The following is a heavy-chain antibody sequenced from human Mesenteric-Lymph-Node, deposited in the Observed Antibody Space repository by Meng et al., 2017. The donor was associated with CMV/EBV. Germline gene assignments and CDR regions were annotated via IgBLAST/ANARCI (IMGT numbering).Heavy chain of an antibody. Sequence: GESLKISCAASGFTFSSYGMHWVRQAPGKGLEWVAFIQNDGSYKYYADSVKGRFTISRDNSKNTLYLQMNSLRAEDTAVYYCARDLFGIHYFDYWGQGTLVTVSS. CDR3: ARDLFGIHYFDY. J-gene: IGHJ4*02. CDR2: IQNDGSYK. CDR1: GFTFSSYG. D-gene: IGHD1-14*01. V-gene: IGHV3-30*02.